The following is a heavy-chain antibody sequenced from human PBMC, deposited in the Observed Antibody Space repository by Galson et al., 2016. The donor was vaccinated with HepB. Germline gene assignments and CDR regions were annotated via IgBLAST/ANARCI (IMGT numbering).Heavy chain of an antibody. CDR2: TYYRSGWYH. J-gene: IGHJ6*02. D-gene: IGHD1-14*01. V-gene: IGHV6-1*01. CDR1: GDRVSSDSAG. CDR3: TSGNHLGRGCYV. Sequence: CAIPGDRVSSDSAGWNWIRQSPERGLEWLGRTYYRSGWYHDHATSLGGRHMPYGDTSKNQFSLHLTSVTVEATAVFYCTSGNHLGRGCYVWGQGTTVTVSS.